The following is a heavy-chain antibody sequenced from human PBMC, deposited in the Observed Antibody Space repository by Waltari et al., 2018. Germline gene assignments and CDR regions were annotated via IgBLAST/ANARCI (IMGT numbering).Heavy chain of an antibody. V-gene: IGHV1-2*06. CDR1: GYTFTGLY. CDR2: INPNSGGT. D-gene: IGHD3-22*01. Sequence: QVQLVQSGAAVKKPGASVKVSCKASGYTFTGLYMPWVPQAPGQGLEWMGRINPNSGGTNYAQKFQGRVTMTRDTSISTAYMELSRLRSDDTAVYYCARGYYDSSGYYKDYWGQGTLVTVSS. CDR3: ARGYYDSSGYYKDY. J-gene: IGHJ4*02.